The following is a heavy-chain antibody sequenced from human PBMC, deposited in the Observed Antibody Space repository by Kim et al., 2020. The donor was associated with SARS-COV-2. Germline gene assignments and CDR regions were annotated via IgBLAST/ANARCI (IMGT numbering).Heavy chain of an antibody. J-gene: IGHJ4*02. Sequence: GGSLRLSCAASGFTFSGSAMHWVRQASGKGLEWVGRIRSKANSYATAYAASVKGRFTISRDDSKNTAYLQMNSLKTEDTAVYYCTSLTAMPLLGWTDYWGQGTLVTVSS. V-gene: IGHV3-73*01. CDR1: GFTFSGSA. D-gene: IGHD5-18*01. CDR3: TSLTAMPLLGWTDY. CDR2: IRSKANSYAT.